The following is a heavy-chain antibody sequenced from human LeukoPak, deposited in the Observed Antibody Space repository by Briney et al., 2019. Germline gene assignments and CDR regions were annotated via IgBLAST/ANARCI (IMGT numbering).Heavy chain of an antibody. D-gene: IGHD3-3*01. CDR1: GGSFSGYY. CDR3: ARHVRFEGVDY. CDR2: IKQDGSEK. J-gene: IGHJ4*02. V-gene: IGHV3-7*01. Sequence: ETLSLTCAVYGGSFSGYYWSWIRQPPGKGLEWVANIKQDGSEKYYVDSVKGRFTISRDNAKNSLFLQMNSLRAEDTAVYYCARHVRFEGVDYWGQGTLVTVSS.